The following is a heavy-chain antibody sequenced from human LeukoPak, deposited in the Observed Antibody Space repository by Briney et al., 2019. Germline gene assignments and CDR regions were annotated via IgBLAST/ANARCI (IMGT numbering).Heavy chain of an antibody. CDR3: ARHIGTAVAGMFDY. CDR1: GGSISSYY. CDR2: IYYSGST. V-gene: IGHV4-59*08. D-gene: IGHD6-19*01. J-gene: IGHJ4*02. Sequence: SETLSLTCTVSGGSISSYYWSWIRQPPGKGLEWIGYIYYSGSTNYNPFLKSRVTISVDTSKNQFSLKLSSVTAADTAVYYCARHIGTAVAGMFDYWGQGTLVTVSS.